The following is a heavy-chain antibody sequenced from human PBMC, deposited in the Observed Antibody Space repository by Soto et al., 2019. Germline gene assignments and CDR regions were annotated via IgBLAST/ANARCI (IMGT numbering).Heavy chain of an antibody. CDR1: EFTFGDYG. V-gene: IGHV3-49*03. CDR3: ARDPDAVGGEYGVDV. Sequence: PGGSLRLSCTGSEFTFGDYGVNWFRQTPGKGLEWVGRIRSKAYGETTAYAESVKGRLSISREDSKSIAYLQMNSLKTDDTAVYYCARDPDAVGGEYGVDVWGQGTRVTVSS. D-gene: IGHD2-15*01. J-gene: IGHJ6*02. CDR2: IRSKAYGETT.